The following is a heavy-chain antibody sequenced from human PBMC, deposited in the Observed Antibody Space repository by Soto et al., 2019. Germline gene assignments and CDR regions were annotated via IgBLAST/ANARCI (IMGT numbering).Heavy chain of an antibody. CDR2: INPNSGGT. CDR1: VYTFIGYY. J-gene: IGHJ6*02. D-gene: IGHD3-10*01. V-gene: IGHV1-2*04. CDR3: ARVGGGLASLGYYGMDV. Sequence: ASVKVSCKASVYTFIGYYIHWVRQAPGQGLEWMGWINPNSGGTNYAQRFQGWVTMTRDRSISTAYMELSRLKSDDTAVYYCARVGGGLASLGYYGMDVWGQGTTVTVSS.